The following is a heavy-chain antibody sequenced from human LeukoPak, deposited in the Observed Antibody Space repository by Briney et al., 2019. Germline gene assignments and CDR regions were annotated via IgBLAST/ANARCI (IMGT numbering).Heavy chain of an antibody. D-gene: IGHD3-22*01. J-gene: IGHJ4*02. V-gene: IGHV3-15*07. CDR2: IKSKTDGGTT. CDR1: EFAFSTYN. CDR3: STTYYYDSSEGY. Sequence: GGSLRLSCAASEFAFSTYNMNWVRQAPGKGLEWVGRIKSKTDGGTTDYAAPVKGRFTISRDDSKNTLYLQMNSLKTEDTAVYYCSTTYYYDSSEGYWGQGTLVTVSS.